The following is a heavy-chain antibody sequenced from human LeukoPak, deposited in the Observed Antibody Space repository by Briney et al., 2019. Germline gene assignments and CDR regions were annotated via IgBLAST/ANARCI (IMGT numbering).Heavy chain of an antibody. CDR1: GFTFSSYS. D-gene: IGHD1-26*01. V-gene: IGHV3-23*01. J-gene: IGHJ4*02. CDR2: ISGSGGST. CDR3: AKMLESYDFDY. Sequence: GGSLRLSCAASGFTFSSYSMNWVRQAPGKGLEWVSAISGSGGSTYYADSVKGRFTISRDNSKNTLYLQMNSLRAEDTAVYYCAKMLESYDFDYWGQGTLVTVSS.